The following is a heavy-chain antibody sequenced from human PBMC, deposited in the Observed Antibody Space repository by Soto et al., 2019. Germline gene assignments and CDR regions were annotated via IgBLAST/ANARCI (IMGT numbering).Heavy chain of an antibody. D-gene: IGHD1-26*01. CDR3: ASSATTADYYYGMDV. V-gene: IGHV1-3*05. J-gene: IGHJ6*02. Sequence: QVQLVQSGAEEKKPGASVKVSCKASGYTFTNYAMHWVRQAPGQRLEWMGWINAGNGNTKYSQKFQGRVTITRDTSASTAHMELSSLTSEDMAVYHCASSATTADYYYGMDVWGQGTTVTVSS. CDR2: INAGNGNT. CDR1: GYTFTNYA.